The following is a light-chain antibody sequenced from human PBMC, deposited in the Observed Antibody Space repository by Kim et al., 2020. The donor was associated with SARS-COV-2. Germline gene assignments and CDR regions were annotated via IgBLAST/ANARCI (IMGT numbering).Light chain of an antibody. CDR3: QAWDRSTVV. CDR1: SLGDKY. V-gene: IGLV3-1*01. J-gene: IGLJ2*01. CDR2: QDT. Sequence: SVSPGQTANIPCSGDSLGDKYVCWYQQRPGQSPVLVIYQDTKRPSGIPERFSGSNSGNTATLTISGTQAVDEADYYCQAWDRSTVVFGGGTQLTVL.